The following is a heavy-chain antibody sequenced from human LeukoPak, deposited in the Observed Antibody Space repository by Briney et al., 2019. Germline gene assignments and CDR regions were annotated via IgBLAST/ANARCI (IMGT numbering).Heavy chain of an antibody. V-gene: IGHV1-2*04. D-gene: IGHD4-11*01. CDR3: ARESDWDRSNYVWYFDL. CDR1: GYTFTGYY. CDR2: INPNSGGT. Sequence: ASVKVSCKASGYTFTGYYMHWVRQAPGQGLEWMGWINPNSGGTNYAQKFQGWVTMTRDTSISTAYMELSRLRSDDTAVYYCARESDWDRSNYVWYFDLWGRGTLVTVSS. J-gene: IGHJ2*01.